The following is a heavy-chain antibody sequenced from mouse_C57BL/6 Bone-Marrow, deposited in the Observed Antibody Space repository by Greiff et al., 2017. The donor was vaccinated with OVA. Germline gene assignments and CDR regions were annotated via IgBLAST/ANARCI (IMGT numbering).Heavy chain of an antibody. Sequence: VQLKQSGPELVKPGASVKISCKASGYTFTDYKMDWVKQSHGKGLEWIGDINPNNGGTTYNQKFKGKSTLTVDKSTSPAYMELRSLTSEDTADYCGGGRGVLHRYFDDWGTGTTVTVSS. CDR1: GYTFTDYK. CDR2: INPNNGGT. J-gene: IGHJ1*03. CDR3: GGRGVLHRYFDD. V-gene: IGHV1-18*01. D-gene: IGHD2-12*01.